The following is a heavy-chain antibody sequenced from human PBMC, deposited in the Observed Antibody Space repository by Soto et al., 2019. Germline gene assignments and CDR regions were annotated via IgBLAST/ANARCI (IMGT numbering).Heavy chain of an antibody. CDR2: IYYSGST. CDR3: ARGQQWLDNYYYYMDV. CDR1: GGSISSYY. D-gene: IGHD6-19*01. J-gene: IGHJ6*03. Sequence: PSETLSLTCTVSGGSISSYYWSWIRQPPGKGLEWIGYIYYSGSTNYNPSLKSRVTISVDTSKNQFSLKLSSVTAADTAVYYCARGQQWLDNYYYYMDVWGKGTTVTVSS. V-gene: IGHV4-59*01.